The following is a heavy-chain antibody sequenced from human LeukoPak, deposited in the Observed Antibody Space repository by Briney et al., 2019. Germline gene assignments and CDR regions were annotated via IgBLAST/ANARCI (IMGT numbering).Heavy chain of an antibody. V-gene: IGHV4-59*01. CDR3: ARVVAGRRFDP. CDR1: GGSISSYY. J-gene: IGHJ5*02. CDR2: IYYSGST. D-gene: IGHD6-19*01. Sequence: SETPSLTCTVSGGSISSYYWSWIRQPPGKGLEWIGHIYYSGSTNYNPSLKSRVTMSVDTSTNQFSLKVNSVTAADTAVYYCARVVAGRRFDPWGQGTLVTVSS.